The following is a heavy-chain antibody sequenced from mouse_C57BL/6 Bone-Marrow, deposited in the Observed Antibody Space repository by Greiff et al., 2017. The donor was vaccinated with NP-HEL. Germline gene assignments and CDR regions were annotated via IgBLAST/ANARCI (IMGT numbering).Heavy chain of an antibody. V-gene: IGHV1-81*01. D-gene: IGHD1-1*01. J-gene: IGHJ4*01. CDR1: GYTFTSYG. CDR3: ARGRYYYGSSCYYYAMDY. CDR2: IYPRSGNT. Sequence: QVQLQQSGAELARPGASVKLSCKASGYTFTSYGISWVKQRTGQGLEWIGEIYPRSGNTYYNEKFKGKATLTADKYSSTAYMELRSLTSEDSAVYFCARGRYYYGSSCYYYAMDYWGQGTSVTVSS.